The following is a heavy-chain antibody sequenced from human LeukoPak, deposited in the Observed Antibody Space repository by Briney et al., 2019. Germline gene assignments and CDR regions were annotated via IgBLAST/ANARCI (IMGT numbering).Heavy chain of an antibody. Sequence: ASVKVPCRASGYTFPDYSLHWVRHPPAQSLEGMGWLTTGRGETRYSQVFQRGIPFNRDTPAGTVYMDVRDVISEDTAVYYCARGGKQWRGGNYFDSWGQGTLVAVSS. CDR3: ARGGKQWRGGNYFDS. CDR2: LTTGRGET. V-gene: IGHV1-3*03. J-gene: IGHJ4*02. CDR1: GYTFPDYS. D-gene: IGHD6-19*01.